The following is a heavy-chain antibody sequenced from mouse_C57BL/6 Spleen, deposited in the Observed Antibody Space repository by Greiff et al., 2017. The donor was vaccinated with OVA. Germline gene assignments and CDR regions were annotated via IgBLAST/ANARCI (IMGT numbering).Heavy chain of an antibody. CDR2: INPNNGGT. Sequence: VQLQQSGPELVKPGASVKMSCKASGYTFTDYNMHWVKQSHGKSLEWIGYINPNNGGTSYNQKFKGKATLTVNKSSSTAYMELRSLTSEDSAVYYCARKGDIYYDYAVYWGQGTTLTVSS. D-gene: IGHD2-4*01. CDR1: GYTFTDYN. V-gene: IGHV1-22*01. CDR3: ARKGDIYYDYAVY. J-gene: IGHJ2*01.